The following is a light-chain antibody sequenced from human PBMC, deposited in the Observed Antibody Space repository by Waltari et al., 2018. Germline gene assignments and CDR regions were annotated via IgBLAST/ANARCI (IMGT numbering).Light chain of an antibody. V-gene: IGKV3-15*01. Sequence: EVVMTQSPAALSVSPGERVHLSCKASQNIDNNLAWYQQKPGQSPRLLIYGASTRATGVPARFSGSGSGTEFTLTISSLQSEDCAVFYCQQYNRWPPLTFGGGTKVEIK. J-gene: IGKJ4*01. CDR3: QQYNRWPPLT. CDR2: GAS. CDR1: QNIDNN.